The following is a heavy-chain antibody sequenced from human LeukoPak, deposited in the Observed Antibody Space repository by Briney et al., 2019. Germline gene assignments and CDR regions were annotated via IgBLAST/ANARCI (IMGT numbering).Heavy chain of an antibody. CDR2: IYSGGNT. CDR1: GFPVSINS. V-gene: IGHV3-53*01. J-gene: IGHJ4*02. CDR3: ARRAGEYSHPYDY. D-gene: IGHD4-17*01. Sequence: GGSLRLSCTVSGFPVSINSMSWVRQAPGKGLEWVSFIYSGGNTHYSDSVKGRFTISRDSSKNTLYLQMNSLRAEDTAVYYCARRAGEYSHPYDYWGQGTLVTVSS.